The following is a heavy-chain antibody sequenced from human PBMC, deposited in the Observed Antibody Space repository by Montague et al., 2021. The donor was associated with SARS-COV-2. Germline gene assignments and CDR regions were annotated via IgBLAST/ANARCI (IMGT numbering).Heavy chain of an antibody. Sequence: SETLSLTCTVSGGSISSFYWSWFRQPPGKGLEWIGYISDSGSTNYNPSHTSRVTMSVGTSKNQFSLKVYSVTAADTAVYYCARHYSATLPAVYWGQGTLVTVSS. J-gene: IGHJ4*02. V-gene: IGHV4-59*08. CDR1: GGSISSFY. CDR3: ARHYSATLPAVY. CDR2: ISDSGST. D-gene: IGHD2-15*01.